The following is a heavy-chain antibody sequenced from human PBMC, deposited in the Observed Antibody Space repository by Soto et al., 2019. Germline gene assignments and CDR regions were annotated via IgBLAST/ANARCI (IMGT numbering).Heavy chain of an antibody. CDR1: GFTFSSYG. Sequence: PGGSLRLSCAASGFTFSSYGMHWVRQAPGKGLEWVAVISYDGSNKYYADSLKGRFTISRDNSKNTLYLQMNSLRAEDTAVYYCPKDQKPHYYGSGRYRPGGFAPWGQGTLVTVSS. V-gene: IGHV3-30*18. D-gene: IGHD3-10*01. J-gene: IGHJ5*02. CDR2: ISYDGSNK. CDR3: PKDQKPHYYGSGRYRPGGFAP.